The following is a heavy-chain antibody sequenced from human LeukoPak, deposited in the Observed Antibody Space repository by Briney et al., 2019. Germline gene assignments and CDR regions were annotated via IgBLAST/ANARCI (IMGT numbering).Heavy chain of an antibody. V-gene: IGHV3-72*01. D-gene: IGHD2-8*01. Sequence: PGGSLRLSCAASGFTFSDHYMGWVRQAPGKGLEWVGHTGNKANNYITEYAASVKGRFTISRDDSKNSLYLQMNSLKTEDTAVYSCARDGNGRRAFDICVQGRMVNVSS. CDR2: TGNKANNYIT. J-gene: IGHJ3*02. CDR3: ARDGNGRRAFDI. CDR1: GFTFSDHY.